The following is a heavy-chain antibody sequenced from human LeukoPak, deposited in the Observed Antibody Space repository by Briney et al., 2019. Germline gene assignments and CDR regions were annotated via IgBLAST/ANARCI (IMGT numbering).Heavy chain of an antibody. CDR2: ISSSGSTI. Sequence: GGSLRLSCAASGFTFSSYEMNWVRQAPGKGLEWASYISSSGSTIYYADSVKGRFTISRDNAKNSLYLQMNSLRAEDTAVYYCASNWGYFDYWGQGTLLTVSS. D-gene: IGHD7-27*01. V-gene: IGHV3-48*03. CDR1: GFTFSSYE. J-gene: IGHJ4*02. CDR3: ASNWGYFDY.